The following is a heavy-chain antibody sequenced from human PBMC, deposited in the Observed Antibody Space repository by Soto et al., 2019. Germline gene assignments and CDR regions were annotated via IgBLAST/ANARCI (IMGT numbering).Heavy chain of an antibody. D-gene: IGHD2-8*02. CDR3: ARDLVADADTTPSGIDA. Sequence: SETLSLTCTVSSGSISSAAYYWSWIRQHPGKGLEWIGYIYYSGNTHYNPSLKSRVTISVDTSKNQFSLKLSSVTAADTAVYYCARDLVADADTTPSGIDAWGQGTLVTVSS. CDR2: IYYSGNT. CDR1: SGSISSAAYY. J-gene: IGHJ5*02. V-gene: IGHV4-31*03.